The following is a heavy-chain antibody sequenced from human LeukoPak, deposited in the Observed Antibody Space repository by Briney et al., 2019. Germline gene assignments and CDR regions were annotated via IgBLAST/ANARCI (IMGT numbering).Heavy chain of an antibody. CDR3: ARGGIVVVPAAIYGPAFDI. CDR1: GGTFSSYA. V-gene: IGHV1-69*05. D-gene: IGHD2-2*01. J-gene: IGHJ3*02. Sequence: ASVKVSCKASGGTFSSYAIRWVRQALGQGLGWMGGIIPIFGTANYAQKFQGRVTITTDESTSTAYMELSSLRSEDTAVYYCARGGIVVVPAAIYGPAFDIWGQGTMVTVSS. CDR2: IIPIFGTA.